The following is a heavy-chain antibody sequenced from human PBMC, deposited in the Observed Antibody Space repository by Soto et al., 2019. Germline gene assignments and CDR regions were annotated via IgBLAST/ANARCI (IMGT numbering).Heavy chain of an antibody. CDR3: ARDRLEMATITAYYYGMDV. Sequence: QVQLVQSGAEVTKPGASVKVSCKASGYTFTGYYMHWVRQAPGQGLEWMGWINPNSGGTNYAQKFQGWVTMTRDTSISTAYMELSRLRSDDTAVYYCARDRLEMATITAYYYGMDVWGQGTTVTVSS. CDR1: GYTFTGYY. J-gene: IGHJ6*02. D-gene: IGHD5-12*01. V-gene: IGHV1-2*04. CDR2: INPNSGGT.